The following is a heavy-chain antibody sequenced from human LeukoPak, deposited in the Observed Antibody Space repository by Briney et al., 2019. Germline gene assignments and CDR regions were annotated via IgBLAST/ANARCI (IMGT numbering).Heavy chain of an antibody. D-gene: IGHD3-22*01. V-gene: IGHV3-30*04. CDR1: GFTFGSYT. CDR3: ARDTRSSKTYYDSSGYYPDAFDI. J-gene: IGHJ3*02. CDR2: ISYDGSNQ. Sequence: GRSLRLSCAASGFTFGSYTMHWVRQAPGKGLDWVAVISYDGSNQYYPGSVKGRFTISRDNSKSTLYLQMNSLRAEDTAVYYCARDTRSSKTYYDSSGYYPDAFDIWGQGTMVPVSS.